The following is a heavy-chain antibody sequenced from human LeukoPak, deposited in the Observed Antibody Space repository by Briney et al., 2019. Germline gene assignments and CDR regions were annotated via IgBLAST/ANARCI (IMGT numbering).Heavy chain of an antibody. V-gene: IGHV1-46*01. CDR3: ASEVGATGVDV. J-gene: IGHJ6*04. CDR2: INPSSGSA. CDR1: GYSFTSYY. Sequence: GASVKVSCKASGYSFTSYYIHWVRQAPEQGLEWMGIINPSSGSASYARKFQGRLTVTRDTSTSTVYMELSSLRSEDTAEYYCASEVGATGVDVWGDGTTVTISS. D-gene: IGHD1-26*01.